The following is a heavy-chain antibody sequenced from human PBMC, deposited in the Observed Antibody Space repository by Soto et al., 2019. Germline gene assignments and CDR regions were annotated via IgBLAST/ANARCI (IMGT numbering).Heavy chain of an antibody. Sequence: GGSLRLSCAASGFTFSSYAMSWVRQAPGKGLEWVSAISGSGGSTYYADSVKGRFTISRDNSKNTLYLQMNSLRAEDTAVYYCAKAPYPLELRLDNWFDPWGQGTLVTVSS. J-gene: IGHJ5*02. CDR1: GFTFSSYA. CDR3: AKAPYPLELRLDNWFDP. D-gene: IGHD1-7*01. V-gene: IGHV3-23*01. CDR2: ISGSGGST.